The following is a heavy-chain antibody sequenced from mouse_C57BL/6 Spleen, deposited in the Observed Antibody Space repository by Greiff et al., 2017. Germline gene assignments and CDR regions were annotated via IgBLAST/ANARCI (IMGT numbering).Heavy chain of an antibody. CDR2: IWSDGST. Sequence: VQGVESGPGLVAPSQSLSITCPVSGFSLTSYGVHWVRQPPGKGLEWLVVIWSDGSTTSNSALKSRLSLSKDNSKSQVFLKMNSLQTDDTAMYYGARHEDYYPFAYWGQGTLVTVSA. V-gene: IGHV2-6-1*01. J-gene: IGHJ3*01. CDR3: ARHEDYYPFAY. CDR1: GFSLTSYG. D-gene: IGHD1-1*01.